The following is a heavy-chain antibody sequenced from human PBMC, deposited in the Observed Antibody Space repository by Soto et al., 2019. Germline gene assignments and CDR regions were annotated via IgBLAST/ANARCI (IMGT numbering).Heavy chain of an antibody. CDR3: ARDRSLSRNSRDGYNGYYFDY. CDR1: GFTVSSNY. Sequence: WGSLSLSFSSSGFTVSSNYMSWVRQAPGKGLEWVSVIYLFGSTYYADSVKGRFTISRDNSKNTLYLQMNSLSAEDTAVDDCARDRSLSRNSRDGYNGYYFDYWGQGTLVTVS. D-gene: IGHD3-22*01. CDR2: IYLFGST. V-gene: IGHV3-66*01. J-gene: IGHJ4*02.